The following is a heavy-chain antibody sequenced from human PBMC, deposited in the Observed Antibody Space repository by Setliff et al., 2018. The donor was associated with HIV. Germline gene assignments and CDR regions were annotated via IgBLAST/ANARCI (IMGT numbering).Heavy chain of an antibody. V-gene: IGHV4-34*01. J-gene: IGHJ4*02. CDR3: ATTGQGRAYFDF. CDR2: VNPTGRP. Sequence: SETLSLTCTVSGEPFNGFYWTWIRQPPGKGLEWIGDVNPTGRPNYSPSLTSRVTMSLDTSKNQFSLNLKSVTAADTALYYCATTGQGRAYFDFWGQGSLVTVSS. D-gene: IGHD2-21*01. CDR1: GEPFNGFY.